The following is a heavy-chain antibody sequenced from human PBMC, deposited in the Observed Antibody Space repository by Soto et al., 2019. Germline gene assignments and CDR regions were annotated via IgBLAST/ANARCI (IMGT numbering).Heavy chain of an antibody. J-gene: IGHJ5*02. CDR3: VERHVSGTRNDCFGP. Sequence: ASVKVSCKASGYTFTSYGIHWVRQAPGQRLEWMGWINAANGDTKYSPKFQGRVTITRDTSASTAYMELSSLRSEDTAVYYCVERHVSGTRNDCFGPWRKGHRVTVSS. D-gene: IGHD1-7*01. V-gene: IGHV1-3*01. CDR2: INAANGDT. CDR1: GYTFTSYG.